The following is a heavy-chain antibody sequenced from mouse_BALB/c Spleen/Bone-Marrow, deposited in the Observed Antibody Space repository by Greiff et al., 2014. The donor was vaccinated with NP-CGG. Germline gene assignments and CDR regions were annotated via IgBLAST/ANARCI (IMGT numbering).Heavy chain of an antibody. V-gene: IGHV1-69*02. J-gene: IGHJ4*01. D-gene: IGHD2-3*01. CDR2: IDPSDSET. Sequence: VQLQQSGAELVRPGAPVKLSCKAPGYTFTSYWMNWVKQRPGRGLEWIGRIDPSDSETHYNQKFKDKATLTVDKSSSTAYIQLSSLTSEDSAVYYCARALGDGYYYAMDYWGQGTSVTVSS. CDR3: ARALGDGYYYAMDY. CDR1: GYTFTSYW.